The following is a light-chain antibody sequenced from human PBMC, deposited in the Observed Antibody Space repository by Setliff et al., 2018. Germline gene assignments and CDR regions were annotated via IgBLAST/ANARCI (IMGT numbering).Light chain of an antibody. CDR1: SSDVGGYNY. Sequence: QSALAQPASVSGSPGQSITISCTGTSSDVGGYNYVSWYQQHPGKAPKLMIYEVSNRPSGVSNRFSGSKSGNTASLTISGLQAEDEADYYCNSYTSASTGVFGTGTKVTV. CDR3: NSYTSASTGV. J-gene: IGLJ1*01. V-gene: IGLV2-14*01. CDR2: EVS.